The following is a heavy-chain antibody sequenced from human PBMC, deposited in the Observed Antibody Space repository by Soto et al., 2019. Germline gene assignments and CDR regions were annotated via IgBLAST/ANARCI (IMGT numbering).Heavy chain of an antibody. Sequence: QVQLVESGGGVVQPGRSLRLSCAASGFTFSSYGMHWVRQAPGKGLEWVAVISYDGSNKHYADSVKGRFTISRDNSKNTRYLPMNSLRAEDTVVYCCAKPHGGYSGYDPCDYWGEGTLVTVSS. CDR1: GFTFSSYG. CDR2: ISYDGSNK. J-gene: IGHJ4*02. V-gene: IGHV3-30*18. CDR3: AKPHGGYSGYDPCDY. D-gene: IGHD5-12*01.